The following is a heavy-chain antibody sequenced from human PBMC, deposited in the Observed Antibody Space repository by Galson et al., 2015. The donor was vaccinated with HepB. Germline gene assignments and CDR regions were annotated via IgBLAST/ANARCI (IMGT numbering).Heavy chain of an antibody. J-gene: IGHJ4*02. D-gene: IGHD4-17*01. CDR2: ISAYNDNR. CDR3: TRDLGDHGAMFWDY. Sequence: SVKVSCKASGYTFTSFGISWVRQAPGQGLEWMGWISAYNDNRYYTENFQGRVTMTTDTSTSTAYMQLSSLRSDDTAVYYCTRDLGDHGAMFWDYWGQGTPVTVSS. CDR1: GYTFTSFG. V-gene: IGHV1-18*04.